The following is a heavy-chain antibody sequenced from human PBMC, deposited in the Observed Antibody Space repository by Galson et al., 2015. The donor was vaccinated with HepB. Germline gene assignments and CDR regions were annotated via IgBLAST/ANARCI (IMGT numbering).Heavy chain of an antibody. CDR1: GYTFTSYW. V-gene: IGHV5-51*01. Sequence: QSGAEVKKPGESLKISCKGSGYTFTSYWIGWVRQMPGKGLEWMGTIYPGDSDTRKSPSFQGQVTISVDKSISTAYLQWSSLKASDTAMYYCARQAMVVADGMDVWGQGTTVTVSS. CDR3: ARQAMVVADGMDV. J-gene: IGHJ6*02. D-gene: IGHD2-15*01. CDR2: IYPGDSDT.